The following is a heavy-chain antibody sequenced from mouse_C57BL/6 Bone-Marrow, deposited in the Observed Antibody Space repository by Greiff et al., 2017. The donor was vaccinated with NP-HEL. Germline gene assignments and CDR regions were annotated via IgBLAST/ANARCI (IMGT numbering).Heavy chain of an antibody. V-gene: IGHV5-9-1*02. CDR2: ISSGGDYI. D-gene: IGHD1-1*01. Sequence: EVKLMESGEGLVKPGGSLKLSCAASGFTFSSYAMSWVRQTPEKRLEWVAYISSGGDYIYYADTVKGRFTISRDNARNTLYLQMSSLKSEDTAMYYCTREDYGSSARAWFAYWGQGTLVTVSA. J-gene: IGHJ3*01. CDR1: GFTFSSYA. CDR3: TREDYGSSARAWFAY.